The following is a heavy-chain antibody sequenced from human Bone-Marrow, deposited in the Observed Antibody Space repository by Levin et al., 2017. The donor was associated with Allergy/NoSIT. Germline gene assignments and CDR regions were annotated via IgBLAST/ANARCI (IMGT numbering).Heavy chain of an antibody. V-gene: IGHV2-5*02. CDR3: AQYDFLTGGFDY. CDR2: IYWDDDK. J-gene: IGHJ4*02. Sequence: SGPTLVKPTQTLTLTCTFSGFSLTTNELGVGWIRQPPGKSLEWLALIYWDDDKRYSPSLRSRLTITKDTSKNQVVLTLTDMDPVDTATYYCAQYDFLTGGFDYWSQGTLVTVSS. D-gene: IGHD3-9*01. CDR1: GFSLTTNELG.